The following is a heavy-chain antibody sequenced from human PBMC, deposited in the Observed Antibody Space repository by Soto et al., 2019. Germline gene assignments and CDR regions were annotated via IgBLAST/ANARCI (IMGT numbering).Heavy chain of an antibody. CDR1: SGSLSGFY. CDR3: ARAPKVSGSAQTRPDF. D-gene: IGHD6-6*01. V-gene: IGHV4-34*01. CDR2: ISQSGST. J-gene: IGHJ4*02. Sequence: QVQLHQWGAGLLKPSETLSLACSLYSGSLSGFYWSWIRQPPGKRLAWIGEISQSGSTNYNPSLRSRVSISVDSSKNQFSLELTSVTAADTAVYYCARAPKVSGSAQTRPDFWGQGALVIVSS.